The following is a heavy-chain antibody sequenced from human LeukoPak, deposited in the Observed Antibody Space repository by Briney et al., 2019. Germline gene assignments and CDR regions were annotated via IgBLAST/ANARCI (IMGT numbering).Heavy chain of an antibody. CDR2: INSDGSST. D-gene: IGHD4-17*01. V-gene: IGHV3-74*01. CDR3: ARASTVTTCLWD. Sequence: GGSLRLSCAASGFTFSSYWMYWVRQAPGKGLVWVSRINSDGSSTSYADSVKGRFTISRDNTKNTLSLQINSLRAEDTAVYYCARASTVTTCLWDWGQGTLVTVSS. J-gene: IGHJ4*02. CDR1: GFTFSSYW.